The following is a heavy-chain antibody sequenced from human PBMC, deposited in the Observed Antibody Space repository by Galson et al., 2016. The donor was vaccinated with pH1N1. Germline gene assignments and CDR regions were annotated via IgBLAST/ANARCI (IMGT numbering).Heavy chain of an antibody. CDR1: GFTFTSYA. CDR2: ILYDGTNE. V-gene: IGHV3-30*04. J-gene: IGHJ4*02. D-gene: IGHD5-12*01. Sequence: SLRLSCAASGFTFTSYAMHWVRQAPGKGLEWVAVILYDGTNEYYADSVKGRFTISRDKTQGTVYLQMNSLRTEDTAVYYCARDSEYSGHEGFHWAQGTLVIVFS. CDR3: ARDSEYSGHEGFH.